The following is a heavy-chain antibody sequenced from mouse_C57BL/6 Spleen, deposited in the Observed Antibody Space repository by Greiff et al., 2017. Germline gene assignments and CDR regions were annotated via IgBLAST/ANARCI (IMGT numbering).Heavy chain of an antibody. Sequence: EVQRVESGGGLVKPGGSLKLSCAASGFTFSSYAMSWVRQTPEKRLEWVATISDGGSYTYYPDNVKGRFTISRDNAKNSLYMQMSHLKSEDTAMYYCARDRGSNYFDDWGQGTTLTVSS. J-gene: IGHJ2*01. CDR3: ARDRGSNYFDD. D-gene: IGHD3-1*01. CDR1: GFTFSSYA. CDR2: ISDGGSYT. V-gene: IGHV5-4*01.